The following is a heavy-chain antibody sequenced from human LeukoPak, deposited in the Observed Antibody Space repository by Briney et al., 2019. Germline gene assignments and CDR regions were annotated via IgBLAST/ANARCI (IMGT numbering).Heavy chain of an antibody. V-gene: IGHV3-33*08. CDR2: IWEDGTNI. J-gene: IGHJ4*02. Sequence: PEGSLRLSCAASGFTFSDHYMSWIRQAPGKGLEWVAVIWEDGTNIHYADSVKGRFTISRDNSKNTLYLQMNSLRAEDTAVYYCSRAGYNSGWYEYWGQGTLVTVSS. CDR3: SRAGYNSGWYEY. CDR1: GFTFSDHY. D-gene: IGHD6-19*01.